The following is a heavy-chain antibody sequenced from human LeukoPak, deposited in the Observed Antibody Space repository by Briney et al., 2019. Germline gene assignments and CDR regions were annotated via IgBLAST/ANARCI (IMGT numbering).Heavy chain of an antibody. V-gene: IGHV3-9*01. CDR2: ISWNSGSV. D-gene: IGHD3-3*01. CDR1: GFTFDDYA. Sequence: GGSLRLSCAASGFTFDDYAMHWVRQAPGKGLEWVSGISWNSGSVGYADSVKGRFTISRDNAKNTLYLQMNSLRAEDTALYYCARDPTAERITITLYGMDVWGQGTTVTVSS. J-gene: IGHJ6*02. CDR3: ARDPTAERITITLYGMDV.